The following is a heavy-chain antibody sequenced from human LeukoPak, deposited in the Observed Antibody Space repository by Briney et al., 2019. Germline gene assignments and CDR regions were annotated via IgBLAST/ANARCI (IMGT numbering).Heavy chain of an antibody. D-gene: IGHD3-16*01. J-gene: IGHJ4*02. CDR3: VRAHYGFYDY. CDR2: INSDGSST. CDR1: GFTFSSNW. Sequence: PGGSLRLSCAASGFTFSSNWMHWVRQAPGKGLVWVSRINSDGSSTDYADSVKGRFTISRDNAKNTLYLQMNSLRAEDTAVYYCVRAHYGFYDYWGQGTLVTVSS. V-gene: IGHV3-74*01.